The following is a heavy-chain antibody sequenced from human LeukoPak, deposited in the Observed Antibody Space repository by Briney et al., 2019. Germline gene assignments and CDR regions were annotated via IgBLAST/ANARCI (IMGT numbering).Heavy chain of an antibody. J-gene: IGHJ1*01. D-gene: IGHD2-21*02. CDR1: GFTFNRCW. CDR2: INPDGRDT. CDR3: TSWGDTTAEYFQR. V-gene: IGHV3-7*01. Sequence: GGSLRLSCVVSGFTFNRCWMNWVRQAPGKGLEWVAHINPDGRDTYYVDSVEGRFTISRDNAQNSMYLQMNSLRVEDTAVYYCTSWGDTTAEYFQRWGRGTLVTVSS.